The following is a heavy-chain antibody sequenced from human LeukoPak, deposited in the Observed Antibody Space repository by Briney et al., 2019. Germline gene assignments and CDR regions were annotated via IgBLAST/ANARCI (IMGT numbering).Heavy chain of an antibody. CDR1: GGSISSYY. CDR3: ARGVYIAAAQYGY. J-gene: IGHJ4*02. Sequence: SETLSLTCTVSGGSISSYYWSWIRQPPGKGLEWIGYYSGTTNYNPSLKSRATISVDTSKNQFSLKLSSVTAADTAVYYCARGVYIAAAQYGYWGQGTLVTVSS. V-gene: IGHV4-59*01. CDR2: YSGTT. D-gene: IGHD6-13*01.